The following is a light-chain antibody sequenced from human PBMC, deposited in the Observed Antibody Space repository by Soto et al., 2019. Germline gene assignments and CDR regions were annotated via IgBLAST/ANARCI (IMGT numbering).Light chain of an antibody. CDR2: TND. J-gene: IGLJ1*01. CDR3: AAWDDASYV. Sequence: QSVLTQPPSASGTPGQRVIISCSGSSSNIGRNTVNWYQQLPGTAPRLLIYTNDQRPSGVPDRFSGSKSGTSASLAISGLRYEDEADYYCAAWDDASYVFGTGTKVTVL. CDR1: SSNIGRNT. V-gene: IGLV1-44*01.